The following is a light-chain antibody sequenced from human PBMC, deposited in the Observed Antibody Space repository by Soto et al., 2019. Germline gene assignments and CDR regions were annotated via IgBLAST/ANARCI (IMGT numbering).Light chain of an antibody. CDR1: SSDVGGYNY. J-gene: IGLJ3*02. CDR2: EVS. CDR3: SSYTSSSARV. V-gene: IGLV2-14*01. Sequence: QSALTQPASVSGSPGQSITISCTVTSSDVGGYNYVSWYQQHPGKAPKLMIYEVSNRPSGVSNRFSGSKSGNTDSLTISGLQAEDEADYYCSSYTSSSARVFGGGTKLTVL.